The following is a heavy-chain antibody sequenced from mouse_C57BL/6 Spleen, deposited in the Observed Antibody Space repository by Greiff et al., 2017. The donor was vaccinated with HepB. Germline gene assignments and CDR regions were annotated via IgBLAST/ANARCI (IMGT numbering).Heavy chain of an antibody. CDR1: GYTFTSYW. V-gene: IGHV1-52*01. Sequence: VQLQQPGAELVRPGSSVKLSCKASGYTFTSYWMHWVKQRPIQGLEWIGNIDPSDSETHYNQKFKDKATLTVDKSSSTAYMQLSSLTSEDSAVYYCARHYYGSTFDYWGQGTTLTVSS. J-gene: IGHJ2*01. D-gene: IGHD1-1*01. CDR3: ARHYYGSTFDY. CDR2: IDPSDSET.